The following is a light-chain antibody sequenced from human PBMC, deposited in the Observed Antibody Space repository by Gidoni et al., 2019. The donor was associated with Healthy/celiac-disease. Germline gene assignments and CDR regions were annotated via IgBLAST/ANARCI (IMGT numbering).Light chain of an antibody. CDR2: GAS. J-gene: IGKJ1*01. V-gene: IGKV3-20*01. CDR1: QSVSSSY. CDR3: QQNDCSPQT. Sequence: EIVLTQSPGTLSLSPGERATLSCRASQSVSSSYLAWYQQKPGQAPRLLIDGASSRATGRPERISGSGSGTDFTLTISRLEHEDVAVYYWQQNDCSPQTFGQGTKVEIK.